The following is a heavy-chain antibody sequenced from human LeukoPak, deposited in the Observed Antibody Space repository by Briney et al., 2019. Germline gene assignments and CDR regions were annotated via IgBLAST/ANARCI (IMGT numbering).Heavy chain of an antibody. Sequence: ASVKVSCKASGYTFISYGINCVRQAPGQGLEWMGWISPHNGNTNYAQKLQGRVTMTTDTSTSTAYMEVRSLRSDDTAVYYCARAWIAVAGPGTSDYWGQGTLVMVSS. CDR2: ISPHNGNT. J-gene: IGHJ4*02. D-gene: IGHD6-19*01. V-gene: IGHV1-18*01. CDR3: ARAWIAVAGPGTSDY. CDR1: GYTFISYG.